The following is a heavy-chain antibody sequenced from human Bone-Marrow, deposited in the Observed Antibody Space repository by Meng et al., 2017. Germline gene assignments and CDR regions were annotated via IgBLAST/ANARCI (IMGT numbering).Heavy chain of an antibody. Sequence: GESLKISCAASGLSFSTFWMNWVRRAPGKGLEWVSAISGSGGSTYYADSVKGRFTISRDNFKNTLYLQMNSLRAEDTAVYYCAKFLSRREWLVPRAPLPDYWGQGTLVTVSS. D-gene: IGHD6-19*01. CDR1: GLSFSTFW. CDR2: ISGSGGST. CDR3: AKFLSRREWLVPRAPLPDY. J-gene: IGHJ4*02. V-gene: IGHV3-23*01.